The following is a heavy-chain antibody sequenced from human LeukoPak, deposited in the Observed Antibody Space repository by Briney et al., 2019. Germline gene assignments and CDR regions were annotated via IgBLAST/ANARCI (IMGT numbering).Heavy chain of an antibody. CDR1: GGSISSSSYY. D-gene: IGHD6-13*01. J-gene: IGHJ5*02. V-gene: IGHV4-39*01. Sequence: SETLSLTCTVSGGSISSSSYYWGWIRQPPGKGLEWIGSIYYSGSTYYNPSLKSRVTISVGTSKNQFSLKLRSVTAADTAVYYCARHDGTYSFNWFDPWGQGTLVTVSS. CDR2: IYYSGST. CDR3: ARHDGTYSFNWFDP.